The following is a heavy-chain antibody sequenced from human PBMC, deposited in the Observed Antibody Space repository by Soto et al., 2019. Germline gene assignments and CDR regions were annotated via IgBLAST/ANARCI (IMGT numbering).Heavy chain of an antibody. J-gene: IGHJ4*02. V-gene: IGHV2-5*02. CDR2: IYWDDDK. Sequence: SDPTLVNPTQTLTLTCTFSAFSLSTTGVGVGWIRQPPGKALEWLALIYWDDDKRYSPSLKSRLTITKDTSKNQVVLIMTNIDPVDTATYYCAHLPNPGPTYFDYWGQGTLVTVSS. CDR3: AHLPNPGPTYFDY. CDR1: AFSLSTTGVG. D-gene: IGHD7-27*01.